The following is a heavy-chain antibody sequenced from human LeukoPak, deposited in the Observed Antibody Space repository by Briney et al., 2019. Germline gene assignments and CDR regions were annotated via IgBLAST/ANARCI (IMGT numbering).Heavy chain of an antibody. V-gene: IGHV1-69*05. CDR3: ARSLTYDAFGI. J-gene: IGHJ3*02. CDR1: VGTFSSYA. Sequence: SVKVSCKASVGTFSSYAISWVRQAPGQGLEWMGRIIPIFGTANYAQKFQGRVTITTDESTSTAYMELSSLRSEDTAVYYCARSLTYDAFGIWGQGTMVTVSS. CDR2: IIPIFGTA.